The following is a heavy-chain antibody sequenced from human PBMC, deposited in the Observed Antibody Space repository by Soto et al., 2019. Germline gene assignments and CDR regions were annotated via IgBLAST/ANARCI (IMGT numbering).Heavy chain of an antibody. D-gene: IGHD3-9*01. CDR3: GKDLRYFDWLLFDAFDI. CDR2: ISGSGGST. CDR1: GFTFSSYA. Sequence: EVQLLESGGGLVQPGGSLRLSCAASGFTFSSYAMSWVRQAPGKGLEWVSAISGSGGSTYYADSVKGPFTISRDNSKDHLYLQNDKPRAEENGVIFFGKDLRYFDWLLFDAFDIWGQGTMVTVSS. J-gene: IGHJ3*02. V-gene: IGHV3-23*01.